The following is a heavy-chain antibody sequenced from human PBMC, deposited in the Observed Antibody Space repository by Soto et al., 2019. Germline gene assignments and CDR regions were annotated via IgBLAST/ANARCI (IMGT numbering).Heavy chain of an antibody. V-gene: IGHV1-18*04. CDR3: ARVGDRGYSSGWYYPNVILTYVDY. Sequence: RASVKVSCKASGYTFTSYGISWVRQAPGQGLEWMGWISAYNGNTNYAQKLQGRVTMTTDTSTSTAYMELRSLRSDDTAVYYCARVGDRGYSSGWYYPNVILTYVDYWGQGTMVTVYS. J-gene: IGHJ4*02. D-gene: IGHD6-19*01. CDR2: ISAYNGNT. CDR1: GYTFTSYG.